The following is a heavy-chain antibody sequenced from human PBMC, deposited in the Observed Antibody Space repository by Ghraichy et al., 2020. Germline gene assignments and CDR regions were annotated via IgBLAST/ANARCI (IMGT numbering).Heavy chain of an antibody. CDR2: ISAYNGNT. CDR1: GYTFTSYG. D-gene: IGHD3-9*01. Sequence: ASVKVSCKASGYTFTSYGISWVRQAPGQGLEWMGWISAYNGNTNYAQKLQGRVTMTTDTSTSTAYMELRSLRSDDTAVYYCARLLSYYDILTGFDYWGQGTLVTVSS. J-gene: IGHJ4*02. CDR3: ARLLSYYDILTGFDY. V-gene: IGHV1-18*01.